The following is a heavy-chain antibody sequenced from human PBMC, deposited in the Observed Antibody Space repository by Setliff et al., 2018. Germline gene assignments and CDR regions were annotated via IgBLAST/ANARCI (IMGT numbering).Heavy chain of an antibody. Sequence: SETLSLTCTVSSGSISSGDYYWSWIRQPPGKGLEWVGYIYYSGSTYYNPSLKSRVTISVDTSKNQFSLKLSSVTAADTAVYYCARVMGGSYGFSWFDPWGQGTLVTVS. CDR1: SGSISSGDYY. CDR3: ARVMGGSYGFSWFDP. CDR2: IYYSGST. D-gene: IGHD1-26*01. J-gene: IGHJ5*02. V-gene: IGHV4-30-4*08.